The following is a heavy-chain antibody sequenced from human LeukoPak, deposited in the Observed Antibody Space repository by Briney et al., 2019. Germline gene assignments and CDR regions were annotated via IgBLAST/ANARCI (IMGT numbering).Heavy chain of an antibody. Sequence: AGGSLRLSCAASGFTFSSYWMTWVRQAPGKELEWVANIKQDGSENYYVDSVKGRFTISRDNAKNSLYLQMNSLRAEDTAVYYCASSGGSGYDKGPYYYYMDVWGKGTTVTVSS. V-gene: IGHV3-7*01. D-gene: IGHD5-12*01. CDR2: IKQDGSEN. J-gene: IGHJ6*03. CDR3: ASSGGSGYDKGPYYYYMDV. CDR1: GFTFSSYW.